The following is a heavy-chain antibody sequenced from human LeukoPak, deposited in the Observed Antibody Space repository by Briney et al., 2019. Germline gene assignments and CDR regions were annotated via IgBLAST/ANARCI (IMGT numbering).Heavy chain of an antibody. CDR1: GGSISSHY. D-gene: IGHD3-10*01. V-gene: IGHV4-59*11. J-gene: IGHJ6*03. CDR3: ARYGGSGSYYYYYCYMDV. Sequence: SETLSLTCTVSGGSISSHYWSWIRQPPGKGLEWIGYIYYSGSTNYNPSLKSRVTISVDTSKNQFSLKLSSVTAADTAVYYCARYGGSGSYYYYYCYMDVWGKGTTVTVSS. CDR2: IYYSGST.